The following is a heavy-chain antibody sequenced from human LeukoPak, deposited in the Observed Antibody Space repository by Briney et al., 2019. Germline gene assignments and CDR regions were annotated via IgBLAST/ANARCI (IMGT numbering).Heavy chain of an antibody. CDR1: GFAVSSKY. V-gene: IGHV3-66*01. CDR3: ARDAETSLAN. CDR2: IYLDGRA. D-gene: IGHD5-24*01. J-gene: IGHJ4*02. Sequence: GGSLRLSCAASGFAVSSKYMNWVRQAPGKGLEWVTVIYLDGRADYADSVKGRFTISSDNSKNTVYLQMNSLKDEDTAVYYCARDAETSLANWGQGALVTVSP.